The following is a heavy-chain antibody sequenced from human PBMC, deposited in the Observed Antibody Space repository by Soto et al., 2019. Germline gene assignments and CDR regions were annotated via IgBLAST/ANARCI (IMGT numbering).Heavy chain of an antibody. J-gene: IGHJ5*02. D-gene: IGHD3-22*01. CDR1: GGTFSSYA. CDR2: MNPNSGNT. CDR3: ARGAVDSSGYYRFDP. Sequence: QVQLVQSGAEVKKPGSSVKVPCKASGGTFSSYAINWVRQATGQGLEWMGWMNPNSGNTGYAQKFQGRVTMTRNTSISTAYMELSSLRSEDTAVYYCARGAVDSSGYYRFDPWGQGTLVTVSS. V-gene: IGHV1-8*02.